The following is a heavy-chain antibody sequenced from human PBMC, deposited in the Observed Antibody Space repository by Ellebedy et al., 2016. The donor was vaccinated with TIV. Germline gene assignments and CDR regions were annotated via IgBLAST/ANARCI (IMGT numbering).Heavy chain of an antibody. V-gene: IGHV3-48*04. CDR3: ARAKNYYMDV. Sequence: GESLKISCAASGFTFNTYSMNWVRQAPGKGREWVSYIGSRTSKIYYADSVKGRFTISRDNAKNSLSLQMDSLRAEDTAVYYCARAKNYYMDVWGKGTTVTVSS. J-gene: IGHJ6*03. CDR1: GFTFNTYS. CDR2: IGSRTSKI.